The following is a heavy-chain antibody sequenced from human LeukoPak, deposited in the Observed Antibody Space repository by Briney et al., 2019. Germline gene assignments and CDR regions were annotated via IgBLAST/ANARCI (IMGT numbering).Heavy chain of an antibody. CDR2: ISYNGSDK. CDR1: GFTFSSYA. D-gene: IGHD3-16*01. V-gene: IGHV3-30-3*01. CDR3: ARDLGSDFDY. J-gene: IGHJ4*02. Sequence: GGSLRLSCAASGFTFSSYAMYWVRQAPGKGLEWVAVISYNGSDKYNADSVKGRFTISRDNSNNTLYLQMNSLRAEDTAVYYCARDLGSDFDYWGQGTLVTVSS.